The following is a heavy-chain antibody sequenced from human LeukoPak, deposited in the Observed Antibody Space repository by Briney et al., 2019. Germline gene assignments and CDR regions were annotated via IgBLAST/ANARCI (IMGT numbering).Heavy chain of an antibody. V-gene: IGHV3-30*18. D-gene: IGHD2-2*01. CDR2: ISYDGSNK. CDR3: AKDASSWNFDY. CDR1: GFTFSSYG. J-gene: IGHJ4*02. Sequence: PGRSLRLSRAASGFTFSSYGMHWVRQAPGKGLEWVAVISYDGSNKYYADSVKGRFTISRDNSKNTLYLQMNSLRAEDTAVYYCAKDASSWNFDYWGQGTLVTVSS.